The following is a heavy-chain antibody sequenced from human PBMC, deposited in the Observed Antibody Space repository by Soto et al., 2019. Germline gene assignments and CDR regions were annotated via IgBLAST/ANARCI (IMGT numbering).Heavy chain of an antibody. J-gene: IGHJ6*02. D-gene: IGHD2-21*02. V-gene: IGHV3-33*01. CDR3: ARERVVCGDCLDNYYGMDV. Sequence: QVQLVESGGGVVQPGRSLRLSCAASGFTFSSYGMHWVRQAPGKGLEWVAVIWYDGSNKYYADSVKGRFTISRDNSKNTLYLQMNSLRAEDTAVYYCARERVVCGDCLDNYYGMDVWGQGTTVTVSS. CDR2: IWYDGSNK. CDR1: GFTFSSYG.